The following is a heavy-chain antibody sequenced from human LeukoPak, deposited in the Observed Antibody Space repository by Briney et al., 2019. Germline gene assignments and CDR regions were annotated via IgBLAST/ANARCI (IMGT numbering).Heavy chain of an antibody. D-gene: IGHD3-10*01. CDR1: GFTFSSYA. CDR2: ISGSGGST. CDR3: AKRYGSGSYYYDY. V-gene: IGHV3-23*01. J-gene: IGHJ4*02. Sequence: PGGSLRLSCAASGFTFSSYAMSWVRQAPGKGLECVSAISGSGGSTYYADSVKGRFTISRDNSKNTLYLQMNSLRAEDTAVYSCAKRYGSGSYYYDYWGQGTLVTVSS.